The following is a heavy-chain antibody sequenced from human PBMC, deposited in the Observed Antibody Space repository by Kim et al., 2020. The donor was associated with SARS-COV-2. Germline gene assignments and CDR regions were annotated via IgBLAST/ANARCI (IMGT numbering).Heavy chain of an antibody. D-gene: IGHD3-16*01. J-gene: IGHJ4*01. CDR1: GGSISSYY. CDR3: ATFPFPSTSPPARGCYYF. Sequence: SETLSLTCTVSGGSISSYYWSCIRQPPGKGLEWIGSIFYTGSTNYNLPLKSQATISEYTTKNQFSLNLTPVTSAATSVSYFATFPFPSTSPPARGCYYF. CDR2: IFYTGST. V-gene: IGHV4-59*01.